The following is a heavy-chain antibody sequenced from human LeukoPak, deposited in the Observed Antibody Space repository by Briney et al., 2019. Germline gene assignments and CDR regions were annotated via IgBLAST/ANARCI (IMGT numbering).Heavy chain of an antibody. D-gene: IGHD3-3*01. Sequence: SETLSLTCTVSGGSVSSYYWSWMRQSPGKGLEWIGYVYYSGSTNYNPALKSRVTISLDTSENQFSLKLSSVTAADTAVYYCARAYDFWSGSDYWGQGTLVTVSS. J-gene: IGHJ4*02. V-gene: IGHV4-59*02. CDR2: VYYSGST. CDR3: ARAYDFWSGSDY. CDR1: GGSVSSYY.